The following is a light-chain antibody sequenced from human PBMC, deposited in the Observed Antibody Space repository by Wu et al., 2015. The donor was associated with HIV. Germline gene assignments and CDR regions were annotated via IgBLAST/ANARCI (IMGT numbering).Light chain of an antibody. J-gene: IGKJ1*01. V-gene: IGKV1-6*01. CDR3: LQDYNYPRT. CDR1: QGIGND. CDR2: AAS. Sequence: AIQMTQSPSSLSASVGDRVTITCRASQGIGNDLGWYQQKPGKAPKLLIYAASSLQSGVPSRFSGSGSGTDFTLTINSPQPEDFATYYCLQDYNYPRTFGQGTKVEIK.